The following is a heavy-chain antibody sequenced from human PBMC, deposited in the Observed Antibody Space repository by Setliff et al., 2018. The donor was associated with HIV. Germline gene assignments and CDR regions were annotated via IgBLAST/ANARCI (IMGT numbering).Heavy chain of an antibody. CDR3: ARHRNLDRRGEAFDI. V-gene: IGHV4-34*01. CDR1: GGSFSGYY. CDR2: INHSGST. D-gene: IGHD3-10*01. J-gene: IGHJ3*02. Sequence: SETLSLTCAVYGGSFSGYYWSWIRQPPGKGLEWIGEINHSGSTNYNPSLKSRVTISVDTSKNQFSLKLSSVTAADTAVYYCARHRNLDRRGEAFDIWGQGTMVTVSS.